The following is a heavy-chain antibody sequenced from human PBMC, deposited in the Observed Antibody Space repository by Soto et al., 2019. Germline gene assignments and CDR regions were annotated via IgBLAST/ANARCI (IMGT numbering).Heavy chain of an antibody. J-gene: IGHJ3*02. CDR3: ARGGAFDI. Sequence: QVQLVQSGSEVGKPGASVKVSCKSSGYSFTSYGISWVRQAPGQGLEWMGWISVHNDNTNYAQSLQGRVTMTTDTSTSTAYMELGSLASDYRASYYCARGGAFDIWGQGTLVTV. V-gene: IGHV1-18*04. CDR2: ISVHNDNT. CDR1: GYSFTSYG. D-gene: IGHD3-10*01.